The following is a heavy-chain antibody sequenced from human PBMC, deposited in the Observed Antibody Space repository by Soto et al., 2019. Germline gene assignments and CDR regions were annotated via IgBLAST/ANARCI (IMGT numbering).Heavy chain of an antibody. V-gene: IGHV1-8*01. CDR1: GYTFTSYD. D-gene: IGHD7-27*01. CDR3: ASLPWANYYYYGMDV. J-gene: IGHJ6*02. CDR2: MNPNSGNT. Sequence: QVQLVQSGAEVKKPGASVKVSCKASGYTFTSYDINWVRQATGQGLEWMGWMNPNSGNTGYAQKFQGRVTMPRNTSISTAYMELSSLRSEDTAVYYCASLPWANYYYYGMDVWGQGTTVTVSS.